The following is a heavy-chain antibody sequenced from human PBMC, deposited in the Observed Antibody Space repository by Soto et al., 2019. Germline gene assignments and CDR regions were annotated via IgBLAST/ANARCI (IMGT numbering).Heavy chain of an antibody. CDR3: ARALSGSYFVLEH. CDR1: GGSIRSYY. D-gene: IGHD3-10*01. Sequence: PSETLSLTCTVSGGSIRSYYWSWIRQSPGKGLEWIGYIYYNGNTYCNPSLNSRISIVADTSKNQFSLKLTSVTAADTAVYFCARALSGSYFVLEHWGQGALVTVSS. J-gene: IGHJ4*02. V-gene: IGHV4-59*12. CDR2: IYYNGNT.